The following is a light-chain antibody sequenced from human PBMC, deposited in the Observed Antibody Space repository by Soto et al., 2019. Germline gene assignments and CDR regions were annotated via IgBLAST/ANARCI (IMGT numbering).Light chain of an antibody. V-gene: IGKV3-20*01. J-gene: IGKJ1*01. CDR1: QSVYSTH. CDR2: GAS. CDR3: QQYTNSPEWT. Sequence: EIVLTQSPGTLSLSPGERATLSCRASQSVYSTHSAWYQQKPGQAPRLLIYGASSRAAGIPDRFSGSGSGTDFTLTISRLEPEDFAVYYCQQYTNSPEWTFGQGTKVEIK.